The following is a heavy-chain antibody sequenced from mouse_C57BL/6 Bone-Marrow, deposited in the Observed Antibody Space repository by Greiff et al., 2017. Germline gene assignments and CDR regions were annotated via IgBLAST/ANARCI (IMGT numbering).Heavy chain of an antibody. V-gene: IGHV1-81*01. CDR2: IYPRSGYT. CDR3: ARQLLDY. Sequence: QVQLQQSGAELARPGASVKLSCKASGYTFTSYGISWVKQRPGQGLEWIGEIYPRSGYTYYNEKFKGKATLTADKSSSTAYMELRSLTSEDSAVYFCARQLLDYWGQGTTLTVSS. D-gene: IGHD3-1*01. J-gene: IGHJ2*01. CDR1: GYTFTSYG.